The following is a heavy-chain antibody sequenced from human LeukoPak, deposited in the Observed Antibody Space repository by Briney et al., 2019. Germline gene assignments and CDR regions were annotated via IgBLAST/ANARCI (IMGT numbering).Heavy chain of an antibody. D-gene: IGHD4-23*01. CDR2: IIPILGIA. Sequence: SVKVSCKASGGTFSSYAISWVRQAPGQGLEWMGRIIPILGIANYAQKFQGRVTITVDKSTSTAYMELSSLRSEDTAVYYCASPTVGYDYFDYWGQGTLVTVSS. CDR1: GGTFSSYA. J-gene: IGHJ4*02. V-gene: IGHV1-69*04. CDR3: ASPTVGYDYFDY.